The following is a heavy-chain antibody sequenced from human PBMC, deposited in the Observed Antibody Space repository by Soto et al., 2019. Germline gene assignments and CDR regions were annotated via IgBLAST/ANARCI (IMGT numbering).Heavy chain of an antibody. J-gene: IGHJ4*02. CDR1: GFNFSSYS. CDR3: ARDKRKYYDIPFDY. Sequence: EVQRVESGGGLVKPGGSLRLSCAASGFNFSSYSMNWVRQAPGKGLEWVSSISSSSSYIYYADSVKGRFTISRDNTKNSRYLQMNSLRAEDTAVYYCARDKRKYYDIPFDYCGQGTLVTVSS. D-gene: IGHD3-9*01. CDR2: ISSSSSYI. V-gene: IGHV3-21*01.